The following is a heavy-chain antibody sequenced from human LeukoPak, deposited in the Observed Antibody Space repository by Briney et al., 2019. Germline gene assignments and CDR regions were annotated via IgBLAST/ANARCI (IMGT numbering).Heavy chain of an antibody. D-gene: IGHD6-13*01. Sequence: SQTLSLTCAISGDSVFSNSAAWNWIRQSPSRGLEWLGRTYYRSKWYNDYAVSVKSRITINPDTSKNQFSLQLNSVTPEDTAVYYCARMQHPEDYYYYYMDVWGKGTTVTVSS. CDR2: TYYRSKWYN. V-gene: IGHV6-1*01. CDR3: ARMQHPEDYYYYYMDV. CDR1: GDSVFSNSAA. J-gene: IGHJ6*03.